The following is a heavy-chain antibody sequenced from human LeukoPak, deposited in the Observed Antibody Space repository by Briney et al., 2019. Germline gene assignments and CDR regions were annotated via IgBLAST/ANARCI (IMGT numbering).Heavy chain of an antibody. Sequence: ASVKVSCKASGYTFTSYYMHWVRQAPGQGLEWMGIINPSGGSTSYAQKFQGRVTMTRDMSTSTVYMELSSLRSEDTAVYYCARGRYYYDSSGYFGYWGQGTLVTVSS. D-gene: IGHD3-22*01. J-gene: IGHJ4*02. V-gene: IGHV1-46*01. CDR3: ARGRYYYDSSGYFGY. CDR2: INPSGGST. CDR1: GYTFTSYY.